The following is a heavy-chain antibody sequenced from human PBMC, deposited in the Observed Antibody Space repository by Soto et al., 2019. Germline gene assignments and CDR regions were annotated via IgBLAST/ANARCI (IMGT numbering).Heavy chain of an antibody. D-gene: IGHD5-18*01. Sequence: PSETLSLTCTVAGGSISSGGYYWSWIRQHPGKGLEWIGYIYYSGSTYYNPSLKSRVTISVDTSKNQFSLKLSSVTAADTAVYYCARFVGIQLCLSCPPYYYGMDVWGQGTTVTVSS. CDR2: IYYSGST. J-gene: IGHJ6*02. CDR1: GGSISSGGYY. CDR3: ARFVGIQLCLSCPPYYYGMDV. V-gene: IGHV4-31*03.